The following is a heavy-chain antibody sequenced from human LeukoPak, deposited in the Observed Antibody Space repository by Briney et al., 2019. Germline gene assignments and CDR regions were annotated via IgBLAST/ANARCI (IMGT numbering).Heavy chain of an antibody. J-gene: IGHJ4*02. CDR2: ISSSGSTI. Sequence: PGGSLRLSCAASGFTFSSYAMSWIRQAPGKGLEWVSYISSSGSTIYYADSVKGRFTISRDNAKNSLYLQMNSLRAEDTAVYYCARDLSSGSRGQGVFDYWGQGTLVTVSS. CDR1: GFTFSSYA. D-gene: IGHD1-26*01. CDR3: ARDLSSGSRGQGVFDY. V-gene: IGHV3-11*04.